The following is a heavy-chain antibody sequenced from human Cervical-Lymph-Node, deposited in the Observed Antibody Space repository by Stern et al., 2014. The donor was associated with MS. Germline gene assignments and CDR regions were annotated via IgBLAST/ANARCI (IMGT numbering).Heavy chain of an antibody. CDR1: GDSVSSNSAA. CDR3: ARDQGSPEGFDY. J-gene: IGHJ4*02. V-gene: IGHV6-1*02. D-gene: IGHD1-26*01. CDR2: TYSRSKWYT. Sequence: QVQLQQSGPGLVKPSQTLSVTCAISGDSVSSNSAAWNWIRQSPSRGLEWLGRTYSRSKWYTDYAVSVKSRITINPDPSKNLLSLQLNSVTPDDTAVYYCARDQGSPEGFDYWGQGTLVTVSS.